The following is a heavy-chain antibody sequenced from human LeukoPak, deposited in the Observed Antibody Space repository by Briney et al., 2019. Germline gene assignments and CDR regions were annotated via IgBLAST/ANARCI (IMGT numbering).Heavy chain of an antibody. D-gene: IGHD4-17*01. CDR2: IIPIFGTA. J-gene: IGHJ4*02. Sequence: EASVKVSCKASGGTFSSYAISWVRQAPGQGLEWMGGIIPIFGTANYAQKLQGRVTITTDESTSTAYMELSSLRSEDTAVYYCARANDYGDYALLFWGQGTLVTVSS. CDR1: GGTFSSYA. V-gene: IGHV1-69*05. CDR3: ARANDYGDYALLF.